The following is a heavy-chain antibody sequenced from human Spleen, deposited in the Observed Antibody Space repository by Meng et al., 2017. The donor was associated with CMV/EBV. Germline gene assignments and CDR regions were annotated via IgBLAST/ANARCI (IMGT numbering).Heavy chain of an antibody. CDR1: GFTFSGYV. V-gene: IGHV3-23*01. J-gene: IGHJ4*02. CDR2: LSSGGST. D-gene: IGHD5-24*01. CDR3: AKLFPRHGHTQDY. Sequence: GESLKISCAAFGFTFSGYVMSWVRQAPGKGLEWVSTLSSGGSTYYADSVKGRFTISRDNSKNTLYLQMNSLRAEDTAVYYCAKLFPRHGHTQDYWGQGTLVTVSS.